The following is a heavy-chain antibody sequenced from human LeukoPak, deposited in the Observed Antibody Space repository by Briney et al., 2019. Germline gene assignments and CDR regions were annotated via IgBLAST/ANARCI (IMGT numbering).Heavy chain of an antibody. J-gene: IGHJ6*03. Sequence: KASETLSLTCTVSGGSISSSSYYWGWIRQPPGKGLEWIGSIYYSGSTYYNPSLESRVTISVDTSKNQFSLKLSSVTAADTAVYYCAREGVDTIYYYYMDVWGKGTTVTVSS. D-gene: IGHD5-18*01. CDR2: IYYSGST. V-gene: IGHV4-39*07. CDR1: GGSISSSSYY. CDR3: AREGVDTIYYYYMDV.